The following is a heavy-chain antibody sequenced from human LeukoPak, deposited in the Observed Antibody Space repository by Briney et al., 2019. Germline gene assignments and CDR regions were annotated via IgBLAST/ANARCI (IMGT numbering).Heavy chain of an antibody. CDR1: GFTFSSYS. V-gene: IGHV3-48*01. Sequence: GGSLRLSCAASGFTFSSYSMNWVRQAPGKGLEWVSYISDSSNKIFYADSVKGRFSISRDNARNSLYLQMNSLRAEDTAVYYCARDLLGDYWGQGTLVTVSS. J-gene: IGHJ4*02. CDR3: ARDLLGDY. CDR2: ISDSSNKI.